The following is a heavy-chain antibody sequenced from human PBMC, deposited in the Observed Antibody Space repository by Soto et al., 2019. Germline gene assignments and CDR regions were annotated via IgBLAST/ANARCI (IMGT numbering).Heavy chain of an antibody. CDR2: IWPDGNNK. J-gene: IGHJ4*02. V-gene: IGHV3-33*01. CDR3: ARGLYSNNWYLDY. D-gene: IGHD6-13*01. Sequence: GGSLRLSCAASGFTFSNYGIHWVRQAPGKGLEWVAVIWPDGNNKYYPDSVKGRFTISRDSSKNTLYLQMNSLRAEDTAVYYCARGLYSNNWYLDYCGQVTLVTVSS. CDR1: GFTFSNYG.